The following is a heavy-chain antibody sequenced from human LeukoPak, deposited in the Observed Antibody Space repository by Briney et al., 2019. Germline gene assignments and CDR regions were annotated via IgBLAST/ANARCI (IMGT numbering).Heavy chain of an antibody. CDR3: ARGGATICDN. J-gene: IGHJ4*02. CDR1: GFTFSNYW. D-gene: IGHD5-12*01. Sequence: GGSLRLSCAASGFTFSNYWIHWVRQAPGKGLVWVSRVHSNGSSTSYADSVKGRFTISRDNAKNTLHLQMTSLRAEDTALYYCARGGATICDNWGQGTLVTVSS. CDR2: VHSNGSST. V-gene: IGHV3-74*01.